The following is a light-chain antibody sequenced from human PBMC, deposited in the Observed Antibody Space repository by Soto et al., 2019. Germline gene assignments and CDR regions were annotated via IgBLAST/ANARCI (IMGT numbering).Light chain of an antibody. CDR3: QQGGSFPWT. V-gene: IGKV1-12*01. CDR1: QGLNSF. CDR2: GAS. J-gene: IGKJ1*01. Sequence: DIQLTQSPSSVSASVGDRVTITCRASQGLNSFLAWYQQKPGNAPKVLIYGASNLQSGVPSRFSGSGSGTEFTLTISSLQPEDFATYYCQQGGSFPWTCGPGTKVEI.